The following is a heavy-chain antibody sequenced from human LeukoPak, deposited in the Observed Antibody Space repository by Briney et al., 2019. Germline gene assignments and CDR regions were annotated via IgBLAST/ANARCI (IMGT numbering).Heavy chain of an antibody. CDR3: ATDGAGFDT. CDR2: MSHDGSFK. CDR1: GFTFTNYG. Sequence: GGSLRLSCAASGFTFTNYGFHWVRQAPGKGLEWVAAMSHDGSFKYYGDSVKGRFTISRDNAKKSLYLEMNNLRAEDTAVYYCATDGAGFDTWGQGVLVTVSS. V-gene: IGHV3-30*03. J-gene: IGHJ5*02.